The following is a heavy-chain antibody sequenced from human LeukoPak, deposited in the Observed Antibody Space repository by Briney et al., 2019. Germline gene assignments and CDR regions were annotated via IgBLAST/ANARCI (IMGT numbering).Heavy chain of an antibody. D-gene: IGHD2-21*02. J-gene: IGHJ4*02. Sequence: SETLSLTCTVSGASLSIYYWSWIRQSPGRGLEGRGYIYYNGKTNYNPSLKGRVTISVDSSKNQFSLRLSSVTAADTAVYYCARVAVSAREYFDYWGQGTLVTVSS. V-gene: IGHV4-59*01. CDR3: ARVAVSAREYFDY. CDR2: IYYNGKT. CDR1: GASLSIYY.